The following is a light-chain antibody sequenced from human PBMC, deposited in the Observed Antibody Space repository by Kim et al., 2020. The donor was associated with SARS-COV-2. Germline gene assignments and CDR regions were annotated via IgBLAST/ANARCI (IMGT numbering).Light chain of an antibody. CDR1: QSVLSNSNNRNY. CDR2: GAS. Sequence: ANINCKSSQSVLSNSNNRNYLAWYQQKPGQPPNLLIYGASTRESGVPDRFSGSGSGTDFTLNISSLQAEDVAIYYCQQYYNTPPTFGQGTRLEIK. V-gene: IGKV4-1*01. J-gene: IGKJ5*01. CDR3: QQYYNTPPT.